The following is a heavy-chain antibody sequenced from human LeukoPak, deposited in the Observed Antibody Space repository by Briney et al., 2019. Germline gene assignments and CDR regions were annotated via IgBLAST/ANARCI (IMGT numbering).Heavy chain of an antibody. D-gene: IGHD3-10*01. CDR2: IDPSDSYT. Sequence: GESLRISCKGSGSSFTSYWISWVRQMHGKGLEWMGRIDPSDSYTNYSPSFQGHVTISADKSISTAYLQWSSLKASDTAMYYCARHGYYGSGSGPVDAFDIWGQGTMVTVSS. V-gene: IGHV5-10-1*01. CDR1: GSSFTSYW. J-gene: IGHJ3*02. CDR3: ARHGYYGSGSGPVDAFDI.